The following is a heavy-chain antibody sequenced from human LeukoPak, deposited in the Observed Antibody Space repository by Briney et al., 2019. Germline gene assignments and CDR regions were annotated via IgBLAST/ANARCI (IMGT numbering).Heavy chain of an antibody. Sequence: GGSLRLSCAASGFTFRDYGMHWVRQAPGKGLGWVSAISSSSSYIYYADSVKGRFTISRDNSKNTLYLQMNSLRAEDTAVYYCARVEGYSSSWFEYWGQGTLVTVSS. V-gene: IGHV3-NL1*01. CDR1: GFTFRDYG. CDR2: ISSSSSYI. D-gene: IGHD6-13*01. J-gene: IGHJ4*02. CDR3: ARVEGYSSSWFEY.